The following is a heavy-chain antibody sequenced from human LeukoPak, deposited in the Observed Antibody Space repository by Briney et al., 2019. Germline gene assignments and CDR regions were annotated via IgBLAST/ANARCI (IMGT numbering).Heavy chain of an antibody. D-gene: IGHD3-3*01. Sequence: SETLSLTCTVSGGSISSGSYHWSWIRQPAGKGLEWIGRIYIRGSTNYNPSLRSRVTMSIDTSKNQFSLKLSSVTAADTAVYYCAGVSRFLEWPDYWGQGTLVTVSS. CDR1: GGSISSGSYH. CDR2: IYIRGST. V-gene: IGHV4-61*02. J-gene: IGHJ4*02. CDR3: AGVSRFLEWPDY.